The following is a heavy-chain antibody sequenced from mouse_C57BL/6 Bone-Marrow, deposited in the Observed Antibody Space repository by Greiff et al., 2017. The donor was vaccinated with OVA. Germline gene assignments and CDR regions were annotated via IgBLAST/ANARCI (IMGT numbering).Heavy chain of an antibody. Sequence: EAGGGLVQPKGSLKLSCAASGFTFNTYAMHWVRQAPGKGLEWVARIRSKSSNYATYYADSVKDRFTISRDDSQSMLYLQMNNLKTEDTAMYYCVRERESRWLLVYAMDYWGQGTSVTVSS. CDR2: IRSKSSNYAT. CDR1: GFTFNTYA. J-gene: IGHJ4*01. V-gene: IGHV10-3*01. D-gene: IGHD2-3*01. CDR3: VRERESRWLLVYAMDY.